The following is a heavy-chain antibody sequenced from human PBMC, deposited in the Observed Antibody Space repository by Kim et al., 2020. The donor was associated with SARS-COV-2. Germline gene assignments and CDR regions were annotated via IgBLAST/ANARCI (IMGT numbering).Heavy chain of an antibody. CDR1: RFTFSTYG. Sequence: GGSLRLSCAASRFTFSTYGMNWVRQAPGKGLEWVSSISSTSSYIYYADSVRGRFTISRDNAKNSLYLQMNSLRAEDTAMYYCARDPEFYDTTILGYWGQG. D-gene: IGHD3-22*01. CDR3: ARDPEFYDTTILGY. J-gene: IGHJ4*02. CDR2: ISSTSSYI. V-gene: IGHV3-21*01.